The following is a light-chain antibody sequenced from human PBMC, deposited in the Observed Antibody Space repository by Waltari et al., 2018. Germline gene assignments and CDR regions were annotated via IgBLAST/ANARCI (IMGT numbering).Light chain of an antibody. CDR1: SSDVGNSNH. CDR3: YSYARTITFV. V-gene: IGLV2-23*02. Sequence: QSALTQPASVSGSPGQSITISCPGTSSDVGNSNHVSWYQQPPGRAPKLIIYKVSQRPSGVSNRFSGSKSGNTASLTISGLQPEDEADYYCYSYARTITFVFGGGTKLTVL. CDR2: KVS. J-gene: IGLJ3*02.